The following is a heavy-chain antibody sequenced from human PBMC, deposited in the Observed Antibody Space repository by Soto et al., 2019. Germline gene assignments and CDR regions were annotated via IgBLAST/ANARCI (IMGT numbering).Heavy chain of an antibody. Sequence: GGSLRLSCAASGFTFSNYGMHWVRQAPGKGLEWVAVISYDGSNKYYADSVKGRFTISRDNSKNTLYLQVNSLRAEDTAVYYCAKDLTGYYYYAMDVWGQGTTVTVSS. CDR1: GFTFSNYG. CDR3: AKDLTGYYYYAMDV. CDR2: ISYDGSNK. V-gene: IGHV3-30*18. D-gene: IGHD7-27*01. J-gene: IGHJ6*02.